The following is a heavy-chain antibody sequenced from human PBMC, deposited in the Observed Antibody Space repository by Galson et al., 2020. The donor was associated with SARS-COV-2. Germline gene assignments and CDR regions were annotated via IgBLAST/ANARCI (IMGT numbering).Heavy chain of an antibody. CDR1: GGSFSGYY. CDR3: ARGRVLLWFGELSARSYYYYYMDV. D-gene: IGHD3-10*01. Sequence: SETLYLTCAVYGGSFSGYYWSWIRQPPGKGLEWIGEINHSGSTNYNPSLKSRVTISVDTSKNQFSLKLSSVTAADTAVYYCARGRVLLWFGELSARSYYYYYMDVWGKGTTVTVSS. J-gene: IGHJ6*03. CDR2: INHSGST. V-gene: IGHV4-34*01.